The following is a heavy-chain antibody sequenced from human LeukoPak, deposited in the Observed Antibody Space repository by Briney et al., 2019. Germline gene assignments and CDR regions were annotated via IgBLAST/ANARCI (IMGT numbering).Heavy chain of an antibody. Sequence: GGSLRLSCAASGFTFSNNAMSWVRQAPGKGLEWVSSISSSGDNTHYADSVKGRFTISRDNSKNTLYLQMNGLRAEDTAVYYCAKDLAAVPGNKYFAYWGQGTLVTVSS. D-gene: IGHD6-19*01. J-gene: IGHJ4*02. CDR3: AKDLAAVPGNKYFAY. CDR2: ISSSGDNT. V-gene: IGHV3-23*01. CDR1: GFTFSNNA.